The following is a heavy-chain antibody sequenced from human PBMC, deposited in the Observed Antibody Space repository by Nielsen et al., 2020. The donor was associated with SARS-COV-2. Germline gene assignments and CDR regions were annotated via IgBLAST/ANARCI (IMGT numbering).Heavy chain of an antibody. CDR2: ISYSGST. Sequence: SETLSLTCTVSGGSISTVNYHWSWIRQPPGKGLEWLGDISYSGSTYYNASLKSRIMISADQSRNHFSLRLTSVTAADTAVYFCARGHLVVVPSPILGLGPFFYSFYLDVWGKGTTVIVSS. CDR3: ARGHLVVVPSPILGLGPFFYSFYLDV. V-gene: IGHV4-30-4*01. CDR1: GGSISTVNYH. J-gene: IGHJ6*03. D-gene: IGHD2-2*02.